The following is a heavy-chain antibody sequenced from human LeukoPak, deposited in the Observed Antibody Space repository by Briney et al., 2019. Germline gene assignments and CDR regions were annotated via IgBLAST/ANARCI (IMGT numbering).Heavy chain of an antibody. CDR3: ARVVLCGGDCYSGDAFDI. V-gene: IGHV4-31*03. CDR1: GGSISSGGYY. Sequence: SETLSLTCTVSGGSISSGGYYWSWIRQHPGKGLEWIGYIYYSGSTYYNPSLKSRVTISVDTSKNQFSLKLSSVTAADTAVYYCARVVLCGGDCYSGDAFDIWGQGTVVTVSS. D-gene: IGHD2-21*02. CDR2: IYYSGST. J-gene: IGHJ3*02.